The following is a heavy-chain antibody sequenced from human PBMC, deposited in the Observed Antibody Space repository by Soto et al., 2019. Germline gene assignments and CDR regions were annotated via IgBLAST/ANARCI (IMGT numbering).Heavy chain of an antibody. CDR3: ARRTWENSDAFDI. Sequence: QGQLVQSEAEVKKPGASVKVSCKASGYTFTTYGITWVRQAPGQGLEWMGWISAYNGNTKYAQKLQGRVTMTTDTSTSTAYMDLRSLRSDYTAVYYCARRTWENSDAFDICGQGTMVTVSS. CDR2: ISAYNGNT. CDR1: GYTFTTYG. J-gene: IGHJ3*02. V-gene: IGHV1-18*04. D-gene: IGHD1-26*01.